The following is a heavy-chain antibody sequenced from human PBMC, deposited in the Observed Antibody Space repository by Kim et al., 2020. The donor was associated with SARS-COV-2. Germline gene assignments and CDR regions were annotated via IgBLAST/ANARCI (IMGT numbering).Heavy chain of an antibody. CDR3: ARRIHSGYDYCGGDCPNWFDP. J-gene: IGHJ5*02. D-gene: IGHD5-12*01. CDR1: GFTFSDYY. Sequence: GGSLRLSCAASGFTFSDYYMSWIRQAPGKGLEWVSYISSSGSTIYYADSVKGRFTISRDNAKNSLYLQMNSLRAEDTAVYYCARRIHSGYDYCGGDCPNWFDPWGQEPWSPSPQ. V-gene: IGHV3-11*04. CDR2: ISSSGSTI.